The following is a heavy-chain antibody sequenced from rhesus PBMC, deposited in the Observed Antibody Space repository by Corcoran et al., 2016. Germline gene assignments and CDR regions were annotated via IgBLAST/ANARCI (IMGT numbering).Heavy chain of an antibody. CDR3: ARDSYSSWGVAFDF. CDR1: GGSIRGHYY. D-gene: IGHD6-13*01. V-gene: IGHV4-73*01. J-gene: IGHJ3*01. Sequence: QVKLQQWGEGLVKPSETLSLTCAVYGGSIRGHYYWRWIRRLPGKGLAWTGYIYGNSASTNYNPSLKNRVTISKDTSKNQFSLKLSSVTAADTAVYYCARDSYSSWGVAFDFWGQGLRVTVSS. CDR2: IYGNSAST.